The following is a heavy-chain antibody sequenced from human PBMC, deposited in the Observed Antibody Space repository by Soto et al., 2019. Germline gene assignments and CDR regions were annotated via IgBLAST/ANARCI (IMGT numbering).Heavy chain of an antibody. CDR3: AKFEGGGGMDV. CDR2: ISYDGSNK. J-gene: IGHJ6*02. CDR1: GFTFSSYG. V-gene: IGHV3-30*18. Sequence: QVQLVESGGGVVQPGRSLRLSCAASGFTFSSYGMHWVRQAPGKGLEWVAVISYDGSNKYYADSVKGRFTISRDNSKNTLYLKMNSLRAEDTAVYYGAKFEGGGGMDVWGQGTTVTVSS. D-gene: IGHD3-16*01.